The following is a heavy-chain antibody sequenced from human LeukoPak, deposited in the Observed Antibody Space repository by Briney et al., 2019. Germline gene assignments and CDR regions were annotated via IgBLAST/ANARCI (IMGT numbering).Heavy chain of an antibody. Sequence: GGSLRLSCAASGFTFSSYAMHWVRQAPGKGLEWVAVISYDGSIKYYADSVKGRFTISRDNSKNTLYLQMNSLRAEDTAVYYCAKGVWFGELSNGMDVWGQGTTVTVSS. D-gene: IGHD3-10*01. J-gene: IGHJ6*02. CDR3: AKGVWFGELSNGMDV. CDR1: GFTFSSYA. CDR2: ISYDGSIK. V-gene: IGHV3-30-3*01.